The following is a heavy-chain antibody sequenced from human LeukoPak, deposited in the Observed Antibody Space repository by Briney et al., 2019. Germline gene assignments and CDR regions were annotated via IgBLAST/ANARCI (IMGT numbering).Heavy chain of an antibody. D-gene: IGHD3-10*01. V-gene: IGHV4-38-2*02. CDR1: GYSISSGYY. CDR2: IYHSGST. J-gene: IGHJ5*02. Sequence: PSETLSLTCTVSGYSISSGYYWGWIRQPPGKGLEWIGSIYHSGSTYYNPSLKSRVIISVDTSKNQFSLKLSSVTAADTAVYYCARVVLWFGETNPYNWFDPWGQGTLVAVSS. CDR3: ARVVLWFGETNPYNWFDP.